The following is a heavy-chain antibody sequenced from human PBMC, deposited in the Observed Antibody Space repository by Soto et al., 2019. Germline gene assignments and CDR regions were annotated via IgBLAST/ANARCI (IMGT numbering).Heavy chain of an antibody. V-gene: IGHV3-11*01. CDR3: ARSYSSGWEFDY. Sequence: LRLSCGASGFTFSNYYMSWIRQAPGKGLEWVSYISSTGRTIYYADSVKGRFTVSRDNAQNSLSLKLNSLRVEDTAVYYCARSYSSGWEFDYWGQGTQVTV. CDR1: GFTFSNYY. D-gene: IGHD6-19*01. CDR2: ISSTGRTI. J-gene: IGHJ4*02.